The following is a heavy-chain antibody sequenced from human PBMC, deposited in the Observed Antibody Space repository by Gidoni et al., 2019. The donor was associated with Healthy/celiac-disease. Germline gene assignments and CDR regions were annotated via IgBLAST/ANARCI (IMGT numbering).Heavy chain of an antibody. CDR3: ARDLGVGRLGELSLYGGLSDPTSLAY. D-gene: IGHD3-16*02. CDR2: IIPILGIA. Sequence: EVKKPGSSVKVSCKASGGTFSSYTISWVRQAPGQGLEWMGRIIPILGIANYAQKFQGRVTMTADKSTSTAYMELTSLRSEDTAVYYCARDLGVGRLGELSLYGGLSDPTSLAYWGQGTLVTVSS. J-gene: IGHJ4*02. CDR1: GGTFSSYT. V-gene: IGHV1-69*04.